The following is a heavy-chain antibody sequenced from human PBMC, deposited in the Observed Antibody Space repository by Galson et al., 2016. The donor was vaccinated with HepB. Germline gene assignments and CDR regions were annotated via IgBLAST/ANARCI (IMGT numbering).Heavy chain of an antibody. D-gene: IGHD2-15*01. Sequence: ETLSLTCTVSGGSITSYDYYWAWIRQPPGKGKEWVASIYYSGSTYYNPSLNSRVTISRDTSNNRFSLDLTSVTAADTAVCYCARHPAGYYDNWGQGILVTVSS. CDR2: IYYSGST. J-gene: IGHJ4*02. CDR1: GGSITSYDYY. CDR3: ARHPAGYYDN. V-gene: IGHV4-39*01.